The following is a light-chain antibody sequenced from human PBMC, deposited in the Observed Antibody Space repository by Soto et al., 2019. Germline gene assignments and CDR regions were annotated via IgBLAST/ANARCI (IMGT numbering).Light chain of an antibody. Sequence: ETVMTQSPATLSVSPGERATLSCRASQSVSSNLAWYQQKPGQAPRLLFYGTSTRATGIPARFSGSGSGTEFTLTISSLQSEDFAVYYCQQYNNWPITFGQGTRLEIK. CDR1: QSVSSN. V-gene: IGKV3-15*01. CDR3: QQYNNWPIT. CDR2: GTS. J-gene: IGKJ5*01.